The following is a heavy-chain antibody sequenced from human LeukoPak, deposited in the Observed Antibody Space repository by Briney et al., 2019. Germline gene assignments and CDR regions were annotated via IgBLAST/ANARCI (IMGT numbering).Heavy chain of an antibody. J-gene: IGHJ5*02. CDR3: ARGTVYYGSGSYPNWFDP. CDR1: GYSISSGYY. CDR2: IYHSGST. V-gene: IGHV4-38-2*02. D-gene: IGHD3-10*01. Sequence: PSETLSLTCTVSGYSISSGYYWGWIRQPPGKGLEWIGSIYHSGSTYYNPSLKSRVTISVDTSKNQFSLKLSSVTAADTAVYYCARGTVYYGSGSYPNWFDPWGQGTLVTVSS.